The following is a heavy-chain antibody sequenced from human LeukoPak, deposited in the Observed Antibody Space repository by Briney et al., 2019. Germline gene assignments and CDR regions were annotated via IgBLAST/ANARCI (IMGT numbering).Heavy chain of an antibody. Sequence: PSETLSLTCTVSGGSIRSSYYYWGWIRQPPGKGLEWIGSIYDSGSTYYNPSLKSQVTISVDTSKNQFSLKLNSVTAADTAVYYCASSRAMDTAMVTWGQGTLVTVSS. J-gene: IGHJ5*02. D-gene: IGHD5-18*01. CDR3: ASSRAMDTAMVT. CDR2: IYDSGST. CDR1: GGSIRSSYYY. V-gene: IGHV4-39*01.